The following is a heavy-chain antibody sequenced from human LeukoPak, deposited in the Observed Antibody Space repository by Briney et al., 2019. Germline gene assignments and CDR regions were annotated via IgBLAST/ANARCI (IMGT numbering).Heavy chain of an antibody. D-gene: IGHD3-10*01. V-gene: IGHV4-59*08. Sequence: PSETLSLTCTVPGGSINTYYWSWIRQPPGKGLEWIGNIHYRGSPNCNPPLKSRVTISVDTSHNQFSLKLRSVTAADTAVYYCARHNKTPTYYYGSGSYFDSWGQGTLVTVSS. J-gene: IGHJ4*02. CDR1: GGSINTYY. CDR3: ARHNKTPTYYYGSGSYFDS. CDR2: IHYRGSP.